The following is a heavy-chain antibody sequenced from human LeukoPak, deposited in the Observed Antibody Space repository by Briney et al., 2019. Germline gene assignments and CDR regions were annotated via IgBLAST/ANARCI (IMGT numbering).Heavy chain of an antibody. Sequence: PSETLSHTCTVSGGSISGYYWSWIRQPPGKGLEWIRNIYYSGSTNYNPSLKSRVTISVDTSKKQFSLKPSSVTAADTAVYYCANYHDYSNFQGAYYLDYWGQGTLVTVSS. CDR3: ANYHDYSNFQGAYYLDY. D-gene: IGHD4-11*01. CDR1: GGSISGYY. V-gene: IGHV4-59*08. J-gene: IGHJ4*02. CDR2: IYYSGST.